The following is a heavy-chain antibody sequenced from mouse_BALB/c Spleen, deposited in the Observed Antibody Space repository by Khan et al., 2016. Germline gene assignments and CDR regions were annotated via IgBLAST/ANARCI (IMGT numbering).Heavy chain of an antibody. CDR3: TRLYYYGTSDY. CDR1: GFDFSRYW. D-gene: IGHD1-1*01. CDR2: INPDSSTI. Sequence: EVKLLESGGGLVQPGGSLKLSCAASGFDFSRYWMSWVRQAPGKWLEWIGEINPDSSTINYTPSLKDKFIISRDNAKNTLYLQMSKVRSEDTALYYCTRLYYYGTSDYWGQGTTLTVSS. V-gene: IGHV4-1*02. J-gene: IGHJ2*01.